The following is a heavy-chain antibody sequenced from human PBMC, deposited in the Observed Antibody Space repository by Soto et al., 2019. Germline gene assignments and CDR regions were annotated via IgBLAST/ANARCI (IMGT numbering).Heavy chain of an antibody. D-gene: IGHD3-22*01. J-gene: IGHJ4*02. CDR2: MYYSGST. CDR1: GGSISSYY. CDR3: GGKNYDSSGYFDY. Sequence: SETLALTCTVSGGSISSYYWSWIRQPPGKGLEWIGYMYYSGSTNYNPSLKSRVTISVDTSKNQFSLKLSSVTAADTAVYYCGGKNYDSSGYFDYWGQGTLVTVSS. V-gene: IGHV4-59*01.